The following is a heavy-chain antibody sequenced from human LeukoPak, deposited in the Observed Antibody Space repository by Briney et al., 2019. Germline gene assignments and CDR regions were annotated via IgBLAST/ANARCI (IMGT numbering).Heavy chain of an antibody. V-gene: IGHV3-48*01. Sequence: GGSLSLSCAASGFTFSSYSMNWVRQAPGKGLEWVSYISSSSSTIYYADSVKGRFTISRDNAKNSLYLQMNSLRAEDTAVYYCARDPEGSGNWFDLWGQGTLVTVSS. CDR3: ARDPEGSGNWFDL. D-gene: IGHD2-15*01. CDR1: GFTFSSYS. J-gene: IGHJ5*02. CDR2: ISSSSSTI.